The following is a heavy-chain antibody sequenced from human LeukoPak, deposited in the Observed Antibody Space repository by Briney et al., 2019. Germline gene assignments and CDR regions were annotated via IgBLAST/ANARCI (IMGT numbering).Heavy chain of an antibody. J-gene: IGHJ4*02. CDR1: GVSISSGGYC. CDR3: ARGGNSAYYPFDF. CDR2: IYYRGNT. D-gene: IGHD3-22*01. Sequence: SQTLSLTCTVSGVSISSGGYCWSWIRQHPGKGLEWIGYIYYRGNTYYNPSLKSRVTMSVDTSKNRFSLKLSSATAADTAVYFCARGGNSAYYPFDFWGQGTLVTVSS. V-gene: IGHV4-31*03.